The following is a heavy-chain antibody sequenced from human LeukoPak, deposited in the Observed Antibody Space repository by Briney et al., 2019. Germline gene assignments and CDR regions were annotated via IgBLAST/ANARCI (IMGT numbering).Heavy chain of an antibody. Sequence: GGSLRLSCAASGFTVSSNYMSWVRQAPGQGLERVSVIYSGGSTYYADCVKGRFTISRDNSKSTLYLQMNSLRAEDTAAYYCAKLGSTSCYYDYYGMDVWGQGTTVTVSS. J-gene: IGHJ6*02. CDR2: IYSGGST. V-gene: IGHV3-53*01. CDR3: AKLGSTSCYYDYYGMDV. CDR1: GFTVSSNY. D-gene: IGHD2-2*01.